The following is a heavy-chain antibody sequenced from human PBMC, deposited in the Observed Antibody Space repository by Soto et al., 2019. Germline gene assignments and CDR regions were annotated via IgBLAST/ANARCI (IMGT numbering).Heavy chain of an antibody. Sequence: QVQLVQSGAEVKKPGASVKDSCKASGYTFPSYGISWVRQAPGQGHEWMGWISAYNGNTNYAQKLQGRVTMTTDTSTSTAYMGLRSLRSEDTAVYYCARGSLDYYGSGSSIYCFDYWGQGTLVTVSS. J-gene: IGHJ4*02. CDR2: ISAYNGNT. D-gene: IGHD3-10*01. V-gene: IGHV1-18*01. CDR3: ARGSLDYYGSGSSIYCFDY. CDR1: GYTFPSYG.